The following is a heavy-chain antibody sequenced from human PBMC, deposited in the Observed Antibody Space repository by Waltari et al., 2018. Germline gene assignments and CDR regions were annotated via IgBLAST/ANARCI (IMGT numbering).Heavy chain of an antibody. V-gene: IGHV1-2*02. J-gene: IGHJ4*02. CDR1: GYTFIEYY. CDR3: ARGPSHGGFDY. CDR2: MNPKMCDT. Sequence: QVQVVQSGAEVKKPGASVSVSCRASGYTFIEYYMHWLRQAPGQGLEWMGWMNPKMCDTRSAQSFQGRVTMTRDTFSNTVYMELRSLRSDDTAVYYCARGPSHGGFDYGGQGTLVTVSS. D-gene: IGHD3-16*01.